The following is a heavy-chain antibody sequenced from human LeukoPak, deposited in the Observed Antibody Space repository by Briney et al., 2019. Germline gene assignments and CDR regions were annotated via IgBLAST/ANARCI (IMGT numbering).Heavy chain of an antibody. J-gene: IGHJ4*02. D-gene: IGHD4-17*01. CDR3: ARDRDYGSFDY. CDR1: GFTFSSYT. Sequence: GGSLRLSCAASGFTFSSYTMNWVRQAPGKGLEWLSYISSSGSTIYYADSVKGRFTISRDNAKNSLYLQMNSLRAEDTAVYYCARDRDYGSFDYWGQGTLVTVSS. CDR2: ISSSGSTI. V-gene: IGHV3-48*01.